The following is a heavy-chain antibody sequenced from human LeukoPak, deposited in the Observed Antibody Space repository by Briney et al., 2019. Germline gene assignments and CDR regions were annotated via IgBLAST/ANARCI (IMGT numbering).Heavy chain of an antibody. D-gene: IGHD3/OR15-3a*01. J-gene: IGHJ4*02. CDR1: GGSISSSSYY. Sequence: PSETLSLTCTVSGGSISSSSYYWGWIRQPPGKGLEWIGSIYYSGSTYYNPSLKSRVTISVDTSKNQFSLKLSSVTAADTAVYYCARRSPRRGLALFDYWGQGTLVTVSS. CDR2: IYYSGST. V-gene: IGHV4-39*07. CDR3: ARRSPRRGLALFDY.